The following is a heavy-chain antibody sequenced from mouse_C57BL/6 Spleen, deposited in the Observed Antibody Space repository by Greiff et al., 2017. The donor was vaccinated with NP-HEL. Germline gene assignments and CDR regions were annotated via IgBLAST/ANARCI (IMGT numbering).Heavy chain of an antibody. D-gene: IGHD1-1*01. CDR3: AREPLINTALEGFDV. Sequence: VQLQQSGPELVKPGASVKISCKASGYAFSSSWMNWVKQRPGKGLEWIGRIYPGDGDTNYNGKFKGKATLSADKASSTAYMQLSSLTSEDSAVYYCAREPLINTALEGFDVWGTGTTVTVSS. CDR2: IYPGDGDT. V-gene: IGHV1-82*01. J-gene: IGHJ1*03. CDR1: GYAFSSSW.